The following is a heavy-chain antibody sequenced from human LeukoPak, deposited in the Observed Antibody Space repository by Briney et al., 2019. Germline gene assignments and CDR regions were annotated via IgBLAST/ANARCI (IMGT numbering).Heavy chain of an antibody. J-gene: IGHJ4*02. Sequence: GGSLRLSCAASGFTFSSYAMSWVRQAPGKGLEWVSAISGSGGSTYYADSVKGRFTIPRDNSKNTLYLQMNSLRAEDTAVYYCAKSVRGYSYGYSDYWGQGTLVTVSS. D-gene: IGHD5-18*01. CDR3: AKSVRGYSYGYSDY. V-gene: IGHV3-23*01. CDR2: ISGSGGST. CDR1: GFTFSSYA.